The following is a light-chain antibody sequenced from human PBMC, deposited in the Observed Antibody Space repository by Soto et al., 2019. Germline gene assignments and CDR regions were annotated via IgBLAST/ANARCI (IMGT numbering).Light chain of an antibody. CDR1: NIGSKS. V-gene: IGLV3-21*02. CDR2: DDS. Sequence: SYELTQPPSVSVAPGLTARITWEGNNIGSKSVHWYQQKPGRAPVLVVYDDSDRPSGIPERFSGSNSGNTATLSISWVGAGDEADYYCQLWDSSSDHVVFGGGTQLTVL. CDR3: QLWDSSSDHVV. J-gene: IGLJ2*01.